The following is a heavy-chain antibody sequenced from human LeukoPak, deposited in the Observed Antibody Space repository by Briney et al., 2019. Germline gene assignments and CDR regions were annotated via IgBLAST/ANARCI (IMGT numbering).Heavy chain of an antibody. D-gene: IGHD2-2*01. CDR3: ARGAPPYCSSTSCNNWFDP. CDR2: ISSSSNYI. CDR1: GFTFSSYS. Sequence: GGSLRLSCSASGFTFSSYSMNWVRQAPGKGLEWVSSISSSSNYIYYADSVKGRFTISRDNAKNSLYLQMNSLRAEDTAVYYCARGAPPYCSSTSCNNWFDPWCQGTLVTVSS. V-gene: IGHV3-21*01. J-gene: IGHJ5*02.